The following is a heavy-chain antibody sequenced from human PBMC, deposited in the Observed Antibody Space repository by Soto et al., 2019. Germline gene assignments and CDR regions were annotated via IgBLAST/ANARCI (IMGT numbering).Heavy chain of an antibody. CDR3: ARNYYDSSGYYFWYYYYGMDV. CDR1: GGTFSSYA. D-gene: IGHD3-22*01. J-gene: IGHJ6*02. Sequence: GASVKVSCKASGGTFSSYAISWVRQAPGQGLEWMGGIIPIFGTANYAQKFQGRVTITADESTSTAYMELSSLRSEDTAVYYCARNYYDSSGYYFWYYYYGMDVWGQGTTVTV. CDR2: IIPIFGTA. V-gene: IGHV1-69*13.